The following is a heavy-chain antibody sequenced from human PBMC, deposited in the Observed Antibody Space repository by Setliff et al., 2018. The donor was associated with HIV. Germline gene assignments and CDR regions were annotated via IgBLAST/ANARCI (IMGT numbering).Heavy chain of an antibody. CDR2: ITRDGGST. D-gene: IGHD3-22*01. CDR1: GFSFYEYT. V-gene: IGHV3-43*01. Sequence: GGSLRLSCAASGFSFYEYTLHWVRQTPGKGLEWVSLITRDGGSTFYADSVKGRSTISRDSSKNTLYLQMNSLRAEDTAVYYCARDEYYDSSGRSSYWGQGTLVTVSS. J-gene: IGHJ4*02. CDR3: ARDEYYDSSGRSSY.